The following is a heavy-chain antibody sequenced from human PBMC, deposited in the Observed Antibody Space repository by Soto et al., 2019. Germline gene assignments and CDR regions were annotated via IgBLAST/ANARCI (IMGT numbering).Heavy chain of an antibody. CDR3: ASWLLQAHAYDV. Sequence: GGSLRLSCAASGFTVSGKKYIAWVRQAPGKGLEWVSGVYDVDGTYYADSVKGRFTISRDTSKTIVYLEMNNLRPDDTAVYYCASWLLQAHAYDVWGLGTTVTVS. CDR1: GFTVSGKKY. J-gene: IGHJ3*01. CDR2: VYDVDGT. D-gene: IGHD1-26*01. V-gene: IGHV3-53*01.